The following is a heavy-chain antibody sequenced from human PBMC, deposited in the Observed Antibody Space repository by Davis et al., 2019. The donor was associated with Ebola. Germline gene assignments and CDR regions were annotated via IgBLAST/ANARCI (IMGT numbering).Heavy chain of an antibody. Sequence: AASVKVSCKASGYTFTGYYMHWVRQASGQGLEWMGWINPNSGGTNYAQKFQGWVTMTRDTSISTAYMELSRLRSDDTAVYYCARGENGDGYNSWGQGTLATVSS. J-gene: IGHJ4*02. CDR3: ARGENGDGYNS. V-gene: IGHV1-2*04. D-gene: IGHD5-24*01. CDR1: GYTFTGYY. CDR2: INPNSGGT.